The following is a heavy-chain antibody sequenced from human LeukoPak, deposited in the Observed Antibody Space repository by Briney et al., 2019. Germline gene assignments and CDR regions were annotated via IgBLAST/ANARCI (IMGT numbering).Heavy chain of an antibody. CDR3: ASLAYCGGDCGRQDAFDI. Sequence: PGGSLRLSCAASGFTFSSYSMTWVRQAPGKGLEWVSSISSSSSYIYYADSVKGRFTISRDNAKNLLYLQMNSLRAEDTAVYYCASLAYCGGDCGRQDAFDIWGQGTMVMVSS. CDR1: GFTFSSYS. V-gene: IGHV3-21*01. D-gene: IGHD2-21*02. J-gene: IGHJ3*02. CDR2: ISSSSSYI.